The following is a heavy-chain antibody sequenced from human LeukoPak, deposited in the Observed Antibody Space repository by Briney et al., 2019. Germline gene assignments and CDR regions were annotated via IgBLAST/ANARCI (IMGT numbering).Heavy chain of an antibody. CDR1: GGSISSSNW. D-gene: IGHD4-17*01. CDR3: ASGYGDKLFDY. J-gene: IGHJ4*02. V-gene: IGHV4-4*02. CDR2: IYHSGST. Sequence: PSETLSLTCAVSGGSISSSNWWSWVRQPPGKGLEWIGEIYHSGSTNYNPSLKSRVTISVDTSKNQFSLKLSSVTAADTAVYYCASGYGDKLFDYWGRGTLVTVSS.